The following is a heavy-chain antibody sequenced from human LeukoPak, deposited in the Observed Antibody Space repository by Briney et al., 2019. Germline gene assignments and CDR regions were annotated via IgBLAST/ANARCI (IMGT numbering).Heavy chain of an antibody. CDR1: GFTFSSYG. CDR3: ARDLVGATAS. Sequence: GGSLRLSCAASGFTFSSYGMSWVRQAPGKGLEWVSGISDSAGTTNYADSVKGRFSVSRDNSKNTLFLQMNSLRDEDTAVYYCARDLVGATASWGQGTLVTVSS. D-gene: IGHD1-26*01. J-gene: IGHJ5*02. V-gene: IGHV3-23*01. CDR2: ISDSAGTT.